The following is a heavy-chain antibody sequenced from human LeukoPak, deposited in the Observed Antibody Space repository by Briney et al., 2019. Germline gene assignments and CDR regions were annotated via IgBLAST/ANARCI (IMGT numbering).Heavy chain of an antibody. D-gene: IGHD3-16*01. J-gene: IGHJ6*03. Sequence: GGSLRLSCAASGFTFSSYAMSWVRQAPGKGLEWVSGILDSGYSTYYANSVKGRFTISRDNSNNTLYLQMNSLRAEDTAVYYCAKLGGHPLHNYYVGVWAKGPRSPSP. V-gene: IGHV3-23*01. CDR3: AKLGGHPLHNYYVGV. CDR2: ILDSGYST. CDR1: GFTFSSYA.